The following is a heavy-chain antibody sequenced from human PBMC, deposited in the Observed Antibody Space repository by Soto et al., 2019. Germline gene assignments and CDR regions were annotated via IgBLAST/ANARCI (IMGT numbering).Heavy chain of an antibody. CDR1: GYTFTSYG. V-gene: IGHV1-18*01. CDR2: ISAYNGNT. D-gene: IGHD3-16*01. CDR3: ARDASSKSHYDYIWGSSRTADFDY. J-gene: IGHJ4*02. Sequence: GASVKVSCKASGYTFTSYGISWVRQAPGQGLEWMGWISAYNGNTNYAQKLQGRVTMTTDTSTSTAYMELRSLRSDDTAVYYCARDASSKSHYDYIWGSSRTADFDYWGQGTLVTVSS.